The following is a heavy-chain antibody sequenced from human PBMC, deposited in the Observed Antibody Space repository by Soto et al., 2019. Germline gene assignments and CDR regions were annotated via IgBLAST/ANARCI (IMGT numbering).Heavy chain of an antibody. CDR1: GYSFAGYW. J-gene: IGHJ4*02. CDR3: ARQIYDSDTGPNFQYYFDS. D-gene: IGHD3-22*01. V-gene: IGHV5-10-1*01. CDR2: IDPSDSQT. Sequence: GESLKISCKGSGYSFAGYWITWVRQKPGKGLEWMGRIDPSDSQTYYSPSFRGHITISATKSVTTVFLQWSSLRASDTAMYYCARQIYDSDTGPNFQYYFDSWGQGTPVTVSS.